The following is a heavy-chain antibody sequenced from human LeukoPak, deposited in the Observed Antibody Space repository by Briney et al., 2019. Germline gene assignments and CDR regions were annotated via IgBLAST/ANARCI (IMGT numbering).Heavy chain of an antibody. CDR3: ARSNYDTLLFDP. Sequence: GGSLRLSCAASGFTVSSNYMSWVRQAPGKGLEWVSVIYSGGSTYYADSVKGRFTISRDNSKNTLYLQMNSLRAEDTAVYYCARSNYDTLLFDPWGQGTLVTVSS. CDR1: GFTVSSNY. D-gene: IGHD3-9*01. CDR2: IYSGGST. J-gene: IGHJ5*02. V-gene: IGHV3-66*01.